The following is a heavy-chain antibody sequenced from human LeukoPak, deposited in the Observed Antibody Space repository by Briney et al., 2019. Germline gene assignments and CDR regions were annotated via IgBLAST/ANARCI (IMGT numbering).Heavy chain of an antibody. CDR2: IKQDGSER. Sequence: GGSLRLSCAASGFTFSGFWMSWVRQTPRKGLEWVANIKQDGSERYYVDSVKGRFTISRDNAKNSLSLQMNSLRVEDTAVYYCARAGSNWHYVYWGQGTLVTVSS. CDR3: ARAGSNWHYVY. J-gene: IGHJ4*02. V-gene: IGHV3-7*01. CDR1: GFTFSGFW. D-gene: IGHD3-10*01.